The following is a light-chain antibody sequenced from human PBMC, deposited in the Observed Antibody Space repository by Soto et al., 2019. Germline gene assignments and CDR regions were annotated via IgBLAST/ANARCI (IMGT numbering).Light chain of an antibody. Sequence: DILMTQSPPTLSGSLGDRVTITCRASQSINKWMAWYQLKPGQAPQLLIYKASSLPSGVPSRFSGSGSATEFTLTISSLQPDDFATYFCHQYSDYSRTFGQGTKVDIK. CDR3: HQYSDYSRT. CDR2: KAS. CDR1: QSINKW. J-gene: IGKJ1*01. V-gene: IGKV1-5*03.